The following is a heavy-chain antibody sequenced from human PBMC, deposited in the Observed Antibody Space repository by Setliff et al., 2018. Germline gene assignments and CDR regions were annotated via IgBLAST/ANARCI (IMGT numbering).Heavy chain of an antibody. CDR1: GGSISSNY. CDR2: IYIGGSA. J-gene: IGHJ6*03. Sequence: SETLSLTCTVSGGSISSNYWSWIRQPAGKGLEWIGHIYIGGSANYNPSLKSRVTMSIDTSKNQFSLKLNSVTAADMAVYYCAREQWLDPPGYYYMDVWAKGTTVTV. V-gene: IGHV4-4*07. CDR3: AREQWLDPPGYYYMDV. D-gene: IGHD6-19*01.